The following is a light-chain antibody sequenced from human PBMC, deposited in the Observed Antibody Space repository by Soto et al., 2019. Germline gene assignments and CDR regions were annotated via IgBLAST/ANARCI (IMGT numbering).Light chain of an antibody. CDR2: GAT. CDR1: QSIGAY. V-gene: IGKV1-39*01. J-gene: IGKJ2*01. Sequence: DVEMTQSPSSLSASVGDSVTITCRAGQSIGAYLNWYQQQPGRAPNLLIWGATHLQKGVPYKFTGRGSGTDFTLTVSGLQPEDVATYYCQQNYRTPYTFGQGTRVEI. CDR3: QQNYRTPYT.